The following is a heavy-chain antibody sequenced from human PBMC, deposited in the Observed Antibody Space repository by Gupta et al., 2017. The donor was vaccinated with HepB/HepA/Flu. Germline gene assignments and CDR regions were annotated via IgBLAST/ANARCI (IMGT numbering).Heavy chain of an antibody. CDR3: ARDVCEGTSCYTDPFDY. Sequence: EVQLVESGGGLVQPGGSLRLSCAASGFTFSSYWMSWVRPAPGKGLEWVANIKQDGSEKYYVDSVKGRFTISRDNAKNSLYLQMNSLRAEDTAVYYCARDVCEGTSCYTDPFDYWGQGTLVTVSS. D-gene: IGHD2-2*02. CDR2: IKQDGSEK. J-gene: IGHJ4*02. V-gene: IGHV3-7*01. CDR1: GFTFSSYW.